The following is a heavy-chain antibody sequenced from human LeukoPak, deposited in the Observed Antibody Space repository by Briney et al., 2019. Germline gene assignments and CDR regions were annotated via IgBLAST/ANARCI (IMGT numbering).Heavy chain of an antibody. CDR1: GGSISSYY. D-gene: IGHD3-22*01. CDR2: IYASGST. V-gene: IGHV4-4*07. Sequence: PSETLSLTCTVSGGSISSYYWSWIRQPAGKGLEWIGRIYASGSTNYNPSLKSRVTMSVDTSKNQFSLKLSSVTAADTAVYYCARVSRHAQGPGITMIVVVPEAFDIWGQGTMVTVSS. CDR3: ARVSRHAQGPGITMIVVVPEAFDI. J-gene: IGHJ3*02.